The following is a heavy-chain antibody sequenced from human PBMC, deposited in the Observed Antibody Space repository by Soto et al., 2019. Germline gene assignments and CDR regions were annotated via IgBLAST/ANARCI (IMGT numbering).Heavy chain of an antibody. CDR2: IDSDGSTT. D-gene: IGHD4-4*01. CDR1: GFTFSVYW. Sequence: EVQLVESGGGLVQPGGSLRLSCAASGFTFSVYWRHWVRQAPGKGLVWVSRIDSDGSTTSYSDSVTGRFTISRDNAKGTLYLQLTRLRAADTAVYYCARPGYSNCGPGVDVLGQGTTVTVSS. CDR3: ARPGYSNCGPGVDV. J-gene: IGHJ6*02. V-gene: IGHV3-74*01.